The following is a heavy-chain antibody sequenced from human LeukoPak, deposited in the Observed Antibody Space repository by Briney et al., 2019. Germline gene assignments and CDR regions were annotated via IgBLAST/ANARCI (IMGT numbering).Heavy chain of an antibody. CDR1: GGSISSYY. CDR2: IYHSGST. J-gene: IGHJ3*02. V-gene: IGHV4-59*08. Sequence: SETLSLTCTVSGGSISSYYWTWIRQPPRKGLEWIGYIYHSGSTNYNPSLKSRVTISVDKSKNQFSLKLDSVTAADTAVYYCARQDVATSHDAFDMWGQGTMVTVSS. D-gene: IGHD5-12*01. CDR3: ARQDVATSHDAFDM.